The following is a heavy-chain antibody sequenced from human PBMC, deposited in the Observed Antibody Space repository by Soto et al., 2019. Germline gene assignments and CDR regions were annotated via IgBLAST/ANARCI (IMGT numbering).Heavy chain of an antibody. D-gene: IGHD3-16*01. J-gene: IGHJ6*02. CDR2: ISPYTGNT. CDR1: GYIFVNYG. CDR3: VMVDNYVTPTPQDV. V-gene: IGHV1-18*01. Sequence: QVQLVQSGDEVKKPGASVKVSCKASGYIFVNYGIAWVRQAPGQGLEWMVWISPYTGNTHSATQVQGRLTMTTDTSTSTVYMDLGSMTSDDTAVYYCVMVDNYVTPTPQDVWGQGTTVTVSS.